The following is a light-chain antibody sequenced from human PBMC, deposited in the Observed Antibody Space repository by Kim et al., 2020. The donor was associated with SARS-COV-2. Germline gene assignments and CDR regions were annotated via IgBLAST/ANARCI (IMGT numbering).Light chain of an antibody. CDR1: SSNIGEGYD. CDR2: GNS. Sequence: QGITIYCTGSSSNIGEGYDVHWYQQFPGTVPKLLIYGNSNRPSGVPDRFSGSKSGTSAYLAITGLQAEDEADYYCQSYDSSLSDVVFGGGTQLTVL. CDR3: QSYDSSLSDVV. V-gene: IGLV1-40*01. J-gene: IGLJ2*01.